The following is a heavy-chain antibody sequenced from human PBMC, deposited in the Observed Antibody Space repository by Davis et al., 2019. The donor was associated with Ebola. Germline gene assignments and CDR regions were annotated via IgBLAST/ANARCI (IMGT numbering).Heavy chain of an antibody. CDR1: EFSLSSYI. CDR3: ARATHFDY. V-gene: IGHV3-21*01. J-gene: IGHJ4*02. Sequence: GESLKISCTASEFSLSSYIMNWVRQAPGKGLEWISSITSSSSSIYYADSVQGRFTISRDNSKNTLYLQMNSLRAEDTAVYYCARATHFDYWGQGTLVTVSS. CDR2: ITSSSSSI.